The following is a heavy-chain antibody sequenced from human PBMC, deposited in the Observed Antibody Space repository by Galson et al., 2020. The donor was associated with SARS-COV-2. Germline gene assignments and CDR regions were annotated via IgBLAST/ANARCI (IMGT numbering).Heavy chain of an antibody. CDR1: GGPIRSSSYY. V-gene: IGHV4-39*01. J-gene: IGHJ4*02. Sequence: SDTLSLPRTVSGGPIRSSSYYWGWIRQPPGKGLEWIGSLYYSGRPYSNQSLKSRVTISVDTSKTQFSLKLNSVTAADTAVYYCARHLRDIYGGSFGVDYWGQGTLVTVSS. CDR3: ARHLRDIYGGSFGVDY. CDR2: LYYSGRP. D-gene: IGHD3-3*01.